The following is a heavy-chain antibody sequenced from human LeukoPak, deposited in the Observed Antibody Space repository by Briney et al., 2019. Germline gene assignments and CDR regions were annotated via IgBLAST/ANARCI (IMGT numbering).Heavy chain of an antibody. CDR2: INHSGST. D-gene: IGHD6-13*01. CDR3: ARFAGTVWVYFDY. CDR1: GGSFSGYY. V-gene: IGHV4-34*01. J-gene: IGHJ4*02. Sequence: SETLSLTCAVYGGSFSGYYWSWIRQPPGKGLEWIGEINHSGSTNYNPSLKSRVTISVDTSKNQFSLKLSSVTAADTAVYYCARFAGTVWVYFDYWGQGTLVAVSS.